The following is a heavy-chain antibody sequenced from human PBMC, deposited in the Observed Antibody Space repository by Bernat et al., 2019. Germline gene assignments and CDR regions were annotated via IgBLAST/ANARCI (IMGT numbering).Heavy chain of an antibody. CDR1: GFTFSSYS. CDR3: ARDPQYCSGGSCYGLGFDY. V-gene: IGHV3-21*01. CDR2: ISSSSSYI. Sequence: EVQLVESGGGLVKPGGSLRLSCAASGFTFSSYSMNWVRQAPGKGLEWVSSISSSSSYIYYADSVKGRFTISRDNAKNSLYLQMNSLRAEDTAVYYCARDPQYCSGGSCYGLGFDYWGQGTLVTVSS. J-gene: IGHJ4*02. D-gene: IGHD2-15*01.